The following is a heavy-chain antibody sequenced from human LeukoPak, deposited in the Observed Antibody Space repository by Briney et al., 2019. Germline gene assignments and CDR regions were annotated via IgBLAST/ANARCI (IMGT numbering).Heavy chain of an antibody. J-gene: IGHJ5*02. Sequence: GGSLRLSCAASGFPFSSYYMSWVRQAPGKGLEWVANINQGGSEKYYVESVKDRFTISRDNAKNSLYLQMSSLRAEDTAVYYCARVYRYSGYDFDQWGQGTLVTVSS. CDR1: GFPFSSYY. D-gene: IGHD5-12*01. V-gene: IGHV3-7*01. CDR3: ARVYRYSGYDFDQ. CDR2: INQGGSEK.